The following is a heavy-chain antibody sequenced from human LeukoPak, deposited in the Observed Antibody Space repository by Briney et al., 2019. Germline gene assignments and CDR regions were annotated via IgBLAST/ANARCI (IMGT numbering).Heavy chain of an antibody. CDR1: GYTFTSYY. CDR3: ARGYCSGITCYEYDY. D-gene: IGHD2-15*01. CDR2: INPSGGNT. J-gene: IGHJ4*02. Sequence: ASVTVSCKASGYTFTSYYIHWVRQAPGQGLEWMGIINPSGGNTSYAEKSQGRVPMTRDTSTRTVYLELSSLGSEDTALYYCARGYCSGITCYEYDYWGQGTLVTVSS. V-gene: IGHV1-46*01.